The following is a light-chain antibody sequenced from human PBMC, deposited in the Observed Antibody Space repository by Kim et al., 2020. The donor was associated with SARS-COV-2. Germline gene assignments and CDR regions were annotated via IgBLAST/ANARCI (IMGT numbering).Light chain of an antibody. CDR3: QQYADAVT. CDR1: QDISNN. CDR2: DAS. V-gene: IGKV1-33*01. J-gene: IGKJ5*01. Sequence: SASVGDRVTITCRASQDISNNLNWYQQKPGKPPNLVIYDASNLETGVPSRFSGGGSGTDFTFIIRSLQPEDIATYYCQQYADAVTFGQGTRLEIK.